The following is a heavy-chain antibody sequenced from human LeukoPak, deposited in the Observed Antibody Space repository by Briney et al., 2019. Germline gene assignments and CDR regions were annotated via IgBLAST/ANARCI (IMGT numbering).Heavy chain of an antibody. Sequence: GGSLRLSCAASGFTFSSYGMHWVRQAPGKGLEWVAVISYDGSNKYYADSVKGRFTISRDNSKNTLHLQMNSLRAEDTAVYYCAKSYYDSSGYNVLDYWGQGTLVTVSS. CDR3: AKSYYDSSGYNVLDY. V-gene: IGHV3-30*18. CDR2: ISYDGSNK. CDR1: GFTFSSYG. J-gene: IGHJ4*02. D-gene: IGHD3-22*01.